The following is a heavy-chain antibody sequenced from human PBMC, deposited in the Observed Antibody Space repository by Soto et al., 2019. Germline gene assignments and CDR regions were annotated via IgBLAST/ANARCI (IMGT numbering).Heavy chain of an antibody. CDR1: GGSISSRNFY. CDR3: ARGGEAVADY. V-gene: IGHV4-39*02. Sequence: QLQLQESGPGLVKPSETLSLTCTVSGGSISSRNFYWGWIRQPPGKGLEWIGSIYHSESTYYNPSLKRRVTISVDTSKNHFSLSLSSLTASDTAVYYCARGGEAVADYWGQGTLVTVSA. J-gene: IGHJ4*02. D-gene: IGHD6-19*01. CDR2: IYHSEST.